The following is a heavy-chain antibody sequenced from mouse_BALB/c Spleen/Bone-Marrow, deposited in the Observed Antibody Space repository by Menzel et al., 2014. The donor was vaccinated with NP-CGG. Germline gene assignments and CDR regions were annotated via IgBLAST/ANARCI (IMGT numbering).Heavy chain of an antibody. CDR2: IYPGDGDT. J-gene: IGHJ2*01. D-gene: IGHD2-1*01. CDR3: AFGNYDFDY. V-gene: IGHV1-80*01. CDR1: GYAFSSYW. Sequence: VQRVESGAELVRPGSSVKISCKASGYAFSSYWMNWVKQRPGQGLEWIGQIYPGDGDTNYRGKFKGKATLTADESSSTAYMQLSSLTSEDSAVYFCAFGNYDFDYWGQGTTLTVSS.